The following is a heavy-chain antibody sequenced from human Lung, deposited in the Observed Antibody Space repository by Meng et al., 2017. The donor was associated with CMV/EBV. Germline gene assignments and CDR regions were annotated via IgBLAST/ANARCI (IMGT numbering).Heavy chain of an antibody. J-gene: IGHJ4*02. D-gene: IGHD2-21*02. CDR1: GGSLISRNW. Sequence: VHRTEAWSGLVVPSRTLSLTCAVSGGSLISRNWCSWVRQPPGKGLEWIGEIYHSGSTNYNPSLKSRVTISVDESKNQFSLRLSSVTAADTAVYYCARVGAYCGGDCYHPRWGQGTLVTVSS. V-gene: IGHV4-4*02. CDR2: IYHSGST. CDR3: ARVGAYCGGDCYHPR.